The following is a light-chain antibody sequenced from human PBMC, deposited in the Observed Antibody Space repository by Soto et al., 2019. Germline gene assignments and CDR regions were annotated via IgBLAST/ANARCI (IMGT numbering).Light chain of an antibody. CDR3: SSYTDSSTL. CDR2: GVS. CDR1: SSDVGSYNY. J-gene: IGLJ1*01. Sequence: QSVLTQPASVSGSPGLSITISCTGTSSDVGSYNYISWYQQHPGKAPKLMIYGVSDRPSGISSRFSGSKSGNTASLTISGLQTEDEADYYCSSYTDSSTLFGTGTKLTVL. V-gene: IGLV2-14*01.